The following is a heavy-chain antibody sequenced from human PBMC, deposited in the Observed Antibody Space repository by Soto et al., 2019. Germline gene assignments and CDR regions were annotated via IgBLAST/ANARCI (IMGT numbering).Heavy chain of an antibody. CDR3: ARGRRKESSSWYLYYGMDV. V-gene: IGHV4-34*01. CDR2: INHSGST. CDR1: GGSFSGYY. J-gene: IGHJ6*02. D-gene: IGHD6-13*01. Sequence: SETLSLTCAVYGGSFSGYYWSWIRQPPGKGLEWIGEINHSGSTNYNPSLKSRVTISVDTSKNQFSLKLSSVTAADTAVYYCARGRRKESSSWYLYYGMDVWGQGTTVTVSS.